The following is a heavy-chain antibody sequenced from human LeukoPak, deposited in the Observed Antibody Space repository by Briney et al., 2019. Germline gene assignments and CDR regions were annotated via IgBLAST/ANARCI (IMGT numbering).Heavy chain of an antibody. V-gene: IGHV3-23*01. CDR1: GFTFSSYA. D-gene: IGHD6-25*01. CDR2: ISGSGGST. CDR3: AKALYSSDIAGDDAFDI. Sequence: PGGSLRLSCAASGFTFSSYAMSWVRQAPGKGLEWVSAISGSGGSTYYAGSVKGRFAISRDNSKNTLYLQMNSLRAEDTAVYYCAKALYSSDIAGDDAFDIWGQGTMVTVSS. J-gene: IGHJ3*02.